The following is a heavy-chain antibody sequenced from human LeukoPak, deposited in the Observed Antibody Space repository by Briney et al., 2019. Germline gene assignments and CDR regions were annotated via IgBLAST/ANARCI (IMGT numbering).Heavy chain of an antibody. CDR2: ISGSGGST. V-gene: IGHV3-23*01. CDR3: AKGLRFLEWLLYVFDY. CDR1: GLTFSSYA. Sequence: GASLRLSCAASGLTFSSYAMSWVRQAPGKGLEWVSAISGSGGSTYYADSVKGRFTISRDNSKNTLYLQMNSLRAEDTAVYYCAKGLRFLEWLLYVFDYWGQGTLVTVSS. J-gene: IGHJ4*02. D-gene: IGHD3-3*01.